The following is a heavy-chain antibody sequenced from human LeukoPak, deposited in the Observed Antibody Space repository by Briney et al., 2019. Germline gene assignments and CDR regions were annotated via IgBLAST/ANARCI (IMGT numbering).Heavy chain of an antibody. D-gene: IGHD3-22*01. CDR2: IRYDGSNK. CDR1: GFTFSSYG. V-gene: IGHV3-30*02. J-gene: IGHJ4*02. Sequence: GGSLRLSCAASGFTFSSYGMHWVRQAPAKGLEWVAFIRYDGSNKYYADSVKGRFTISRDNTKNTLYLQMNSLRAEDTAVYYCANYDSTDYWGQGTLVTVSS. CDR3: ANYDSTDY.